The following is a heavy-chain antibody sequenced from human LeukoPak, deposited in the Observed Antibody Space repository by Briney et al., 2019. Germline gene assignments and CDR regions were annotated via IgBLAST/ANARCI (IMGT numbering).Heavy chain of an antibody. D-gene: IGHD3-10*01. V-gene: IGHV3-74*01. CDR3: ARDWESMVRGVNGWYYYYYMDV. Sequence: GGSLRLSCAASGFTFSSYWMHWVRQAPGKGLVWGSRINTDGSSTSYADSVKGRFTISRDNAKNTLYLQMNSLRAEDTAVYYCARDWESMVRGVNGWYYYYYMDVWGKGTTVTVSS. CDR1: GFTFSSYW. CDR2: INTDGSST. J-gene: IGHJ6*03.